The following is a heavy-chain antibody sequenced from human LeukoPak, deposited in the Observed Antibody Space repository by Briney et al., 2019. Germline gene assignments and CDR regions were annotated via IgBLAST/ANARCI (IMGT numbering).Heavy chain of an antibody. CDR3: AKDGGVRGPDYYYYMDV. CDR2: IWYDGSYK. D-gene: IGHD3-10*01. V-gene: IGHV3-30*02. J-gene: IGHJ6*03. Sequence: GGSLRLSCAATGFTISRYGMHWVRQAQGTGLEWVEFIWYDGSYKNYADSVKCRFTISRDISKITLYLQMNSLRAADTAVYYCAKDGGVRGPDYYYYMDVWGKGTTVTISS. CDR1: GFTISRYG.